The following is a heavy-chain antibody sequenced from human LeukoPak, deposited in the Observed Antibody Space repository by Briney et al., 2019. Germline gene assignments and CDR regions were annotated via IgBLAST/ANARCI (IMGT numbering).Heavy chain of an antibody. CDR1: GFTFSSYG. CDR2: ISYDGSDK. J-gene: IGHJ4*02. D-gene: IGHD5-18*01. Sequence: PGGSLRLSCAASGFTFSSYGMHWVRQAPGKGLEWVAVISYDGSDKYYADSVKGRFTISRDNSKNTLYLQMNSLRAEDTALYSCASGYSYLDYWGQGTLVTVSS. V-gene: IGHV3-30*03. CDR3: ASGYSYLDY.